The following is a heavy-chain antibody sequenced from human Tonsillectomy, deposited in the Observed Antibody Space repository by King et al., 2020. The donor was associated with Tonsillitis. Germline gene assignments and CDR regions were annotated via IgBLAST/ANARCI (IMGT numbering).Heavy chain of an antibody. CDR3: ARGGRIAARQPHRVDY. CDR1: GYTFTSYY. J-gene: IGHJ4*02. Sequence: VQLVESGAEVKKPGASVKVSCKASGYTFTSYYMHWVRQAPGQGLEWVGIINPSGSSTSYAQKVQGRVTMTRDTSTSTVYMELSSLRSEDTAVYYCARGGRIAARQPHRVDYWGQGTLVTVSS. CDR2: INPSGSST. D-gene: IGHD6-6*01. V-gene: IGHV1-46*01.